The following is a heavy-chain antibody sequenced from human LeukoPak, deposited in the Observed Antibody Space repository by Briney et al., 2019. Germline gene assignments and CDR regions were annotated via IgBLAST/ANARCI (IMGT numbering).Heavy chain of an antibody. D-gene: IGHD3-3*01. CDR3: ASDFWSGYLDY. Sequence: PSQTLSLTCTVSGGSISSGGYYWSWIRQPPGKGLEWIGYIYHSGSTYYNPSLRSRATISVDRSKNQFSLKLSSVTAADTAVYYCASDFWSGYLDYWGQGTLVTVSS. V-gene: IGHV4-30-2*01. CDR1: GGSISSGGYY. CDR2: IYHSGST. J-gene: IGHJ4*02.